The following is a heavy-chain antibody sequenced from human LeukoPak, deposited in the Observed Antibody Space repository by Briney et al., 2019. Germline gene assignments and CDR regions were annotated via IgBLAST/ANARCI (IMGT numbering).Heavy chain of an antibody. V-gene: IGHV4-34*01. D-gene: IGHD3-3*01. CDR1: NGSFSDYF. Sequence: PSETLSLTCVVNNGSFSDYFWSWIRQPPGKGLEWIGEVYHSGSTNYNPSLKSRVSISADMSKKQFPLNLNSVTAADTAVYYCAREKFLGRLTRVLDTWGQGTLVTVSS. CDR2: VYHSGST. J-gene: IGHJ5*02. CDR3: AREKFLGRLTRVLDT.